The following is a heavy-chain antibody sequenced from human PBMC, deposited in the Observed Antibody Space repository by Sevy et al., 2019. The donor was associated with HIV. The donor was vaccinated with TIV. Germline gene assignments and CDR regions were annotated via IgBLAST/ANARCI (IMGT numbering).Heavy chain of an antibody. J-gene: IGHJ4*02. CDR2: IYSDGST. CDR3: ARGKSGYGYGLDY. V-gene: IGHV3-66*01. D-gene: IGHD5-18*01. CDR1: GFPVSSNY. Sequence: GGSLRLSCAASGFPVSSNYMSWVRQAPGKGLEWVSVIYSDGSTYQAGSVKGRFTISRDNSKNTLYLQMNSLRVEDTAVYYCARGKSGYGYGLDYWGQGTLVTVSS.